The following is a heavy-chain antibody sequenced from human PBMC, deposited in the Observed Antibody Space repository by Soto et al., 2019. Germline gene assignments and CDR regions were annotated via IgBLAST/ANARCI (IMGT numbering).Heavy chain of an antibody. CDR2: ISSSSSYI. D-gene: IGHD4-17*01. CDR1: GFPFSIYR. J-gene: IGHJ4*02. Sequence: GGSLSLSYAASGFPFSIYRMTWVRPAPGKGLEWVSSISSSSSYIYYADSVEGRFTISRDNAKNSLYLQMNSLRAEDTAVYYCATAFDYGDYVWLEDWGQGTLVTV. CDR3: ATAFDYGDYVWLED. V-gene: IGHV3-21*01.